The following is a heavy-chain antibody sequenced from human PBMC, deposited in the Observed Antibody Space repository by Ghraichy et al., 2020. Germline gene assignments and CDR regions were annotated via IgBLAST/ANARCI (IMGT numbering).Heavy chain of an antibody. CDR2: IAFDGSMK. V-gene: IGHV3-30-3*01. D-gene: IGHD2-15*01. CDR1: GFTFSTYG. Sequence: GGSLRLSCDTSGFTFSTYGMMWVRQSPGKGLEWLALIAFDGSMKSYTDSVKGRFIISRDNSKGILSLHMSGLTPEDTAIYYCARDGALWGCSTGSCSHFDLWGQGTQVTVSS. CDR3: ARDGALWGCSTGSCSHFDL. J-gene: IGHJ4*02.